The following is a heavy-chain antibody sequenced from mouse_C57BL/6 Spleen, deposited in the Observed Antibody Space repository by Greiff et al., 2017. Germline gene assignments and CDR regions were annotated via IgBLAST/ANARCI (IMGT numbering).Heavy chain of an antibody. V-gene: IGHV1-26*01. J-gene: IGHJ4*01. Sequence: VQLQQSGPELVKPGASVKISCKASGYTFTDYYMNWVKQSHGKSLEWIGDINPNNGGTSYNQKFKGKATLTVDKSSSTAYMELRSLTSEDSAVYYCASGFTTGMDYWGQGTSVTVSS. CDR3: ASGFTTGMDY. CDR2: INPNNGGT. CDR1: GYTFTDYY. D-gene: IGHD1-1*01.